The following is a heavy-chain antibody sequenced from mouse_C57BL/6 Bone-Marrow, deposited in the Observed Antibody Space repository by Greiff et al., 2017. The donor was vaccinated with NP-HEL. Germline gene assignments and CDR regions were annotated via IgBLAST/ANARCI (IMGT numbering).Heavy chain of an antibody. J-gene: IGHJ2*01. Sequence: VQLQQSGPELVKPGASVKISCKASGYAFSSSWMNWVKQRPGKGLEWIGRIYPGDGDTNYNGKFKGKATLTADKSSSTAYMQLSSLTSEDSAVYFCARWGMGVVAPLDYWGQGTTLTVSS. CDR3: ARWGMGVVAPLDY. CDR1: GYAFSSSW. V-gene: IGHV1-82*01. D-gene: IGHD1-1*01. CDR2: IYPGDGDT.